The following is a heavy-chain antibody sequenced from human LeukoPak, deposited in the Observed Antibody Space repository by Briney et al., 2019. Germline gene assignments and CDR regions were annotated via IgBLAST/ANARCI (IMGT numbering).Heavy chain of an antibody. CDR3: AKGHRSSSSFFDY. Sequence: GGSLRFSCAAFSGFAMSWVRQAPGRGLEWVSAINGRGDDTYYPDSVKGRFTISRDNSNNTLYLQMNSLRAEDTAVYYCAKGHRSSSSFFDYWGQGILVTVSS. J-gene: IGHJ4*02. CDR2: INGRGDDT. CDR1: SGFA. D-gene: IGHD6-19*01. V-gene: IGHV3-23*01.